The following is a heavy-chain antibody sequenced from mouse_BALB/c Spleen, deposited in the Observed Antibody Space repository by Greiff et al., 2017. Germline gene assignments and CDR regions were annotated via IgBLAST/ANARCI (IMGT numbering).Heavy chain of an antibody. CDR2: INPYNGGT. J-gene: IGHJ4*01. CDR3: ASLAYYDYESGYAMDY. Sequence: VQLQQSGPELVKPGASMKISCKASGYSFTGYTMNWVKQSHGKNLEWIGLINPYNGGTSYNQKFKGKATLTVDKSSSTAYMELLSLTSEDSAVYYCASLAYYDYESGYAMDYWGQGTSVTVSS. V-gene: IGHV1-18*01. CDR1: GYSFTGYT. D-gene: IGHD2-4*01.